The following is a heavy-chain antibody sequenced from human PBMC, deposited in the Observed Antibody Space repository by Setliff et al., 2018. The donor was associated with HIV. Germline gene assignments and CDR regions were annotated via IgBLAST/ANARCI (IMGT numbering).Heavy chain of an antibody. CDR1: GDTFSNYA. CDR3: ASHPGSSIEKPYFDT. CDR2: IVPIIDIT. J-gene: IGHJ5*02. D-gene: IGHD2-2*01. V-gene: IGHV1-69*10. Sequence: SVKVSCKASGDTFSNYAITWVRQAPGQGLEWMGGIVPIIDITNYAQKFAGRVTITADKATRTIYMDLSSLRSDDTAVYYCASHPGSSIEKPYFDTWGQGTLVTVSS.